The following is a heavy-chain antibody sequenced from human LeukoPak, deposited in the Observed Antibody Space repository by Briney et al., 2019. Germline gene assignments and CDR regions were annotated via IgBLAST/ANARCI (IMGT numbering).Heavy chain of an antibody. CDR1: GGIFTNYA. D-gene: IGHD3-10*01. CDR3: ASLTHGGSGSYILDY. CDR2: FIPISATG. Sequence: SEKVSCKASGGIFTNYAISWVRQAPGQGLEWMGRFIPISATGKYAQQFQGRLTITADKSTTTAYMELSGLRSDDTAVYYCASLTHGGSGSYILDYWGQGTLVTVSS. J-gene: IGHJ4*02. V-gene: IGHV1-69*06.